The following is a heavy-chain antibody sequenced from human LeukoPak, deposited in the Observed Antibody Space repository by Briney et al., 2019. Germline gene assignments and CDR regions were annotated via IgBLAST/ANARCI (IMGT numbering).Heavy chain of an antibody. CDR2: ISGRGGSST. CDR1: GFTFSRYG. D-gene: IGHD5-18*01. Sequence: HPGGTLRLSCAASGFTFSRYGMSWVRQAPGKGLEWVSAISGRGGSSTYYINSVKGRFTISRDNSKNTLYLQMNSLRAEDTAVYYCASPIQRGGQQLTKHAFDIWGQGTMVTVSS. CDR3: ASPIQRGGQQLTKHAFDI. J-gene: IGHJ3*02. V-gene: IGHV3-23*01.